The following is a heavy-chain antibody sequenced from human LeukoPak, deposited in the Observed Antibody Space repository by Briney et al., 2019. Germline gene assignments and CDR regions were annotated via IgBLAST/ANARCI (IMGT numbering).Heavy chain of an antibody. CDR3: ARSLRQLWSYLSV. D-gene: IGHD5-18*01. V-gene: IGHV4-39*01. CDR1: GGSIRSSYYY. CDR2: IYDSGST. J-gene: IGHJ3*01. Sequence: PSETLSLTCTVSGGSIRSSYYYWGWIRQPPGKGLEWIGSIYDSGSTYYNPSLKSRVTISVDTSKNQFSLKLSSVTAADTAVYYCARSLRQLWSYLSVWGQGTMVTVSS.